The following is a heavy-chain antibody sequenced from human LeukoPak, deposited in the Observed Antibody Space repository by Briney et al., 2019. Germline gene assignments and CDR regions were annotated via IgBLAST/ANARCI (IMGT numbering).Heavy chain of an antibody. Sequence: PGGSLRLSCAASGFIFSGYGMHWVRQAPPKELEWVALIAHDESTIHYADSVKGRFTISRDNSKNTLYLQMSNLRVEDTAIYYCAKDRIVISFGDVSKHWGQGTLVTVS. V-gene: IGHV3-30*18. D-gene: IGHD3-10*01. CDR2: IAHDESTI. CDR3: AKDRIVISFGDVSKH. J-gene: IGHJ1*01. CDR1: GFIFSGYG.